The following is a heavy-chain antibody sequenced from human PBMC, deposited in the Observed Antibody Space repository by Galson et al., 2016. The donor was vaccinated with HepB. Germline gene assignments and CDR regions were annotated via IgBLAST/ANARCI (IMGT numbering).Heavy chain of an antibody. J-gene: IGHJ6*02. D-gene: IGHD2-2*01. CDR2: ISANSDST. CDR3: ARVLAGSTTSTMDV. Sequence: SLRLSCAASGFYFSDYSMNWVRQAPGKGLEWLSYISANSDSTYYADSVKGRFTISRDNAKNSLYLQMNSLRAEDTAVYYCARVLAGSTTSTMDVWGQGTTVTVSS. V-gene: IGHV3-48*04. CDR1: GFYFSDYS.